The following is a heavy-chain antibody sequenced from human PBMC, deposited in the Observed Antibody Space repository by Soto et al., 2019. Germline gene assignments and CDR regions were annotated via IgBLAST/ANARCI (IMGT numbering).Heavy chain of an antibody. J-gene: IGHJ4*02. CDR3: ARYDFWSGYPFDY. Sequence: LRLSCAASGFTFSSYWMSWVRQAPGKGLEWVANIKQDGSEKYYVDSVKGRFTISRDNAKNSLYLQMNSLRAEDTAVYYCARYDFWSGYPFDYWGQGTLVTVSS. V-gene: IGHV3-7*03. D-gene: IGHD3-3*01. CDR1: GFTFSSYW. CDR2: IKQDGSEK.